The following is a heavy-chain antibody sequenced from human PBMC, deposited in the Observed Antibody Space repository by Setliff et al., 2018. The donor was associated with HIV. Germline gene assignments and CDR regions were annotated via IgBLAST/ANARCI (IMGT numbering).Heavy chain of an antibody. CDR2: IYSSGST. J-gene: IGHJ4*02. CDR1: GGSISSSSYY. Sequence: PSETLSLTCTVSGGSISSSSYYWGWIRQPPGKGLEWIGSIYSSGSTYYNPSLKSRVTISVDTSKNQFSLKLSSVTAADTAVYYCARGRYFDYWGQGTLVTVSS. V-gene: IGHV4-39*07. CDR3: ARGRYFDY.